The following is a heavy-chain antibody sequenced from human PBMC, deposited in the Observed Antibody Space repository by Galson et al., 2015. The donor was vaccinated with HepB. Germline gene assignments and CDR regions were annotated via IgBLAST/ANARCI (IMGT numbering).Heavy chain of an antibody. D-gene: IGHD4-11*01. CDR2: IYYSGST. J-gene: IGHJ2*01. Sequence: LTCSVSGGSISSYYWSWIRQSPGKGLEWIGYIYYSGSTNYNPSLKSRVTISVDTSKNQFSLKLNSVTAADTAVYYRARSHSNYDWYFDLWGRGTLVTVSS. CDR3: ARSHSNYDWYFDL. V-gene: IGHV4-59*01. CDR1: GGSISSYY.